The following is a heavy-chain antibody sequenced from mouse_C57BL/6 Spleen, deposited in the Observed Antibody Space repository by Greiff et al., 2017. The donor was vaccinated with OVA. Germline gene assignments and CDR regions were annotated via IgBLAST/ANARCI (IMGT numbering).Heavy chain of an antibody. Sequence: EVKLVESGGGLVKPGGSLKLSCAASGFTFSDYGMHWVRQAPEKGLEWVAYISRGSSTIYYADTVKGRFTISRDNAKNTLFLQMTSLRSEDTAIYYCTSIYYGNSYAMDDWGKGTSVTVSS. CDR1: GFTFSDYG. J-gene: IGHJ4*01. V-gene: IGHV5-17*01. CDR3: TSIYYGNSYAMDD. D-gene: IGHD2-1*01. CDR2: ISRGSSTI.